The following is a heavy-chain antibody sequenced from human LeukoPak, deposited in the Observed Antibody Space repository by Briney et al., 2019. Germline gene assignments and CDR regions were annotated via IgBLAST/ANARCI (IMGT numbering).Heavy chain of an antibody. Sequence: SETLSLTCTVSGGSISSSSYYWGWIRQPPGKGLEWIGSTYYSGSTYYNPSLKSRVTISVDTFKNQFSLKLSSVTAADTAVYYCAGVVVPAAGSYMYYFDYWGQGTLVTVSS. D-gene: IGHD2-2*01. CDR3: AGVVVPAAGSYMYYFDY. J-gene: IGHJ4*02. V-gene: IGHV4-39*07. CDR2: TYYSGST. CDR1: GGSISSSSYY.